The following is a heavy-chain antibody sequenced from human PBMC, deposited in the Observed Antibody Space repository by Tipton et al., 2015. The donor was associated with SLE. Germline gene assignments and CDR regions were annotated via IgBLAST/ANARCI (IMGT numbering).Heavy chain of an antibody. CDR1: GGSVSSGRYF. D-gene: IGHD2-21*01. CDR2: IFYNGNT. J-gene: IGHJ6*03. Sequence: TLSLTCTVSGGSVSSGRYFWSWIRQHPRKGLEWIGCIFYNGNTHYNPSLKSRVIMSVDTSKNQFSLKLSSVTAADTAVYYCARDSCGGDCYGYYYMDVWGKGTTVTVSS. CDR3: ARDSCGGDCYGYYYMDV. V-gene: IGHV4-31*03.